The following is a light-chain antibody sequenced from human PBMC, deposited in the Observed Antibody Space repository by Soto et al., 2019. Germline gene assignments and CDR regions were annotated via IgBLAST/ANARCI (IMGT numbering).Light chain of an antibody. CDR2: GTS. CDR3: QQYNKWALT. Sequence: EIVMTQSPATLSVSPGERATLSCRASQSVSSNLAWYQQRPGQAPRLLIYGTSTRATGIPARFSGSGSGTEFTLAISSLQSEDFAVYHCQQYNKWALTLGQGTKVEIK. CDR1: QSVSSN. V-gene: IGKV3-15*01. J-gene: IGKJ1*01.